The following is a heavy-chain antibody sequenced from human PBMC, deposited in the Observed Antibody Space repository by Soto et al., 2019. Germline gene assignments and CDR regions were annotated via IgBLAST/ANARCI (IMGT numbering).Heavy chain of an antibody. V-gene: IGHV1-18*01. CDR2: ISAYNGNT. CDR1: GSTLTGYG. CDR3: AKDLSRFWSQVYYFDY. D-gene: IGHD3-3*01. Sequence: ASVTGSCQASGSTLTGYGISWVRQATGQGLEWMGWISAYNGNTNYAQKLQGRVTMTTDTSTSTAYMELRSLRSDDTAVYYCAKDLSRFWSQVYYFDYWGQGTLVTVSS. J-gene: IGHJ4*02.